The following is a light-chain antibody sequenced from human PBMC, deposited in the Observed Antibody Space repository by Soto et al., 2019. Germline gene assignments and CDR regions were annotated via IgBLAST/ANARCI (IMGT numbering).Light chain of an antibody. CDR2: DAS. V-gene: IGKV3-11*01. J-gene: IGKJ5*01. Sequence: EIVLTQSPATLSLSPGERATLSCRASQSVSSYLAWYQQKPGQAPRLLIYDASNRATGIPARFSGSGSGTDFTRTISSLEPEDFAFYYCQHYDRSRPEIFGQGTRLEIK. CDR1: QSVSSY. CDR3: QHYDRSRPEI.